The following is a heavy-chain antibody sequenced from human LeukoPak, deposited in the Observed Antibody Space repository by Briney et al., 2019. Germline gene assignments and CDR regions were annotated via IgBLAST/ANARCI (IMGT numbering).Heavy chain of an antibody. Sequence: GESLKISCKGSGYTFTSYSIGWVRQMPGKGLEWMGNIYPGDSNTRYSPSFQGQVTFSADKSISTAYLQWSSLKASDTAMYYCARHPNYDFWSDSGAFHIWGQGTMVTVSS. J-gene: IGHJ3*02. CDR1: GYTFTSYS. D-gene: IGHD3-3*01. CDR2: IYPGDSNT. CDR3: ARHPNYDFWSDSGAFHI. V-gene: IGHV5-51*01.